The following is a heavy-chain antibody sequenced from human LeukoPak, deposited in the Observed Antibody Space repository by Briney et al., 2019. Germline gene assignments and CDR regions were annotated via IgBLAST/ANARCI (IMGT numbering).Heavy chain of an antibody. J-gene: IGHJ6*04. CDR3: AGQENGNDLLSYHAMDV. Sequence: SVKVSCKASGGSFRSYAFAWVRQAPGQGLGWMGGIMPVLGTGSYAQRFQGRVTITADRSTSTAYMELRSLRAEDTALYYCAGQENGNDLLSYHAMDVWGNGTTVTVSS. CDR1: GGSFRSYA. D-gene: IGHD1-1*01. V-gene: IGHV1-69*06. CDR2: IMPVLGTG.